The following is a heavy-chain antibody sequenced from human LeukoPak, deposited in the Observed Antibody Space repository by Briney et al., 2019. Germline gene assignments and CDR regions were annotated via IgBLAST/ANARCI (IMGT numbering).Heavy chain of an antibody. D-gene: IGHD3-22*01. Sequence: PGESLRLSCAASGFTFSSYSMSWVRQAPGKGLEWVSAITSSGSNTYFADSVKGRFTISRDNSKNTLYLQMNSLRAEDTAVYLCAKRDTSGSYYFNYWGQGTLVTVSS. CDR2: ITSSGSNT. V-gene: IGHV3-23*01. J-gene: IGHJ4*02. CDR3: AKRDTSGSYYFNY. CDR1: GFTFSSYS.